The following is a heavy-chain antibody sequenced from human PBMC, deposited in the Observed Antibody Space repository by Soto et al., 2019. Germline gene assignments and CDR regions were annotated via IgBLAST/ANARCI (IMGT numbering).Heavy chain of an antibody. CDR3: AKDGGYYYYYGMDV. CDR2: ISYDGSNK. V-gene: IGHV3-30*18. CDR1: GFTFSSYG. D-gene: IGHD3-16*01. J-gene: IGHJ6*02. Sequence: QVQLVESGGGVVQPGRSLRLSCAASGFTFSSYGMHWVRQAPGKGLEWVAVISYDGSNKYYADYVKGRFTISRDNSKNTLYLQMNSLRAEDTAVYYCAKDGGYYYYYGMDVWGQGTTVTVSS.